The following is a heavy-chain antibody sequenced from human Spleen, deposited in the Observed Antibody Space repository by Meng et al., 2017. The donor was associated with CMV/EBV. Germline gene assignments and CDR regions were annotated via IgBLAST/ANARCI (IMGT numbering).Heavy chain of an antibody. V-gene: IGHV3-7*01. Sequence: GGSLRLSCAASGFTFSTYWMSWVRQAPGKGLEWVANIKKDGSATFYLDSVKGRFTVSRDNSNNTLYLQMNSLRAEDTAVYYCARPQAVPGGYYFDYWGQGTLVTVSS. J-gene: IGHJ4*02. CDR2: IKKDGSAT. CDR3: ARPQAVPGGYYFDY. CDR1: GFTFSTYW. D-gene: IGHD6-19*01.